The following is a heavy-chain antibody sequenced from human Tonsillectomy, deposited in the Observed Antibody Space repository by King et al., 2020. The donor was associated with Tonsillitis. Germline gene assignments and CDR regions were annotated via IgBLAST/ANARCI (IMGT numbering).Heavy chain of an antibody. D-gene: IGHD1-26*01. CDR2: INSDGSST. CDR3: ASASYSGSLFDY. J-gene: IGHJ4*02. Sequence: VQLVESGGGLVQPGGSLRLSCAASGFTFSSYWMHWVRQAPGKGLVWVSRINSDGSSTSYADSVKGRFTISRDNAKNPLYLKMNSPRAEDTAVYYCASASYSGSLFDYWGQGTLVTVSS. V-gene: IGHV3-74*02. CDR1: GFTFSSYW.